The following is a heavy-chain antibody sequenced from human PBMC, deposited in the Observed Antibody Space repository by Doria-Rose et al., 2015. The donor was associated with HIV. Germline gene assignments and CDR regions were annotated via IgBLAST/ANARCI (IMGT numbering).Heavy chain of an antibody. CDR3: ARDYRGELAIDY. Sequence: KGLEWVAFIWYDGSNEFYADSVKGRFTVPRDNSKNTLYLQMNSLRADDTALYYCARDYRGELAIDYWGQGTLVTVSS. CDR2: IWYDGSNE. D-gene: IGHD1-26*01. V-gene: IGHV3-33*01. J-gene: IGHJ4*02.